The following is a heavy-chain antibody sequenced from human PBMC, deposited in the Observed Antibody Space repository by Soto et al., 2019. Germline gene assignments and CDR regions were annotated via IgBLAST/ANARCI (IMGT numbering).Heavy chain of an antibody. Sequence: QVQLVQSGAEVKKPGASVKVSCKASGYTFTSYGLSWVRQAPGQGLEWMGWINGYTGNTNYAQKFQGRVTMTTDTSTNTAYLDLWTLISDDTAVYYPARSWVTGKGGIDVWGQGTTVTVSS. CDR3: ARSWVTGKGGIDV. V-gene: IGHV1-18*01. J-gene: IGHJ6*02. D-gene: IGHD3-16*01. CDR2: INGYTGNT. CDR1: GYTFTSYG.